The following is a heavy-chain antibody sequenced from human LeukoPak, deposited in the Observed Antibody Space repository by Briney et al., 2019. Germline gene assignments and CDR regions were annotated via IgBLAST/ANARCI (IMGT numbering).Heavy chain of an antibody. CDR3: ARKSASRNYPLDY. CDR1: GFTFSSYS. J-gene: IGHJ4*02. CDR2: MSADSATT. V-gene: IGHV3-23*01. D-gene: IGHD5-24*01. Sequence: GGSLRLSCAASGFTFSSYSMNWVRQAPGKGLEWVSVMSADSATTFYADSVKGRFTISRDNAKNTVFLQMSSLRAEDTALYYCARKSASRNYPLDYWGQGTLVTVSS.